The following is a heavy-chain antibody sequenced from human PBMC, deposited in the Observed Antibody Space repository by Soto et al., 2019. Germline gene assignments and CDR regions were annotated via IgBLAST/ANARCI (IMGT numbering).Heavy chain of an antibody. V-gene: IGHV3-23*01. CDR1: GYTFTGYY. D-gene: IGHD2-21*02. CDR3: AKGFIVVVTAIRPDDNFDV. J-gene: IGHJ3*01. CDR2: ISGSGGTI. Sequence: ASVKVSCKASGYTFTGYYMHWVRQAPGKGLEWVASISGSGGTIYYADSVKGRFTVSRDTSKNTLFLQMNSLSAEDTAVYYCAKGFIVVVTAIRPDDNFDVWGQGTMVTVSS.